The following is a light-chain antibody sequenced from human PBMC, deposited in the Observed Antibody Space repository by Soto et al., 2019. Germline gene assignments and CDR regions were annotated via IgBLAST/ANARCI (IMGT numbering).Light chain of an antibody. CDR1: SSNIGSNT. CDR3: AAWEDSLNGYVV. CDR2: SNN. J-gene: IGLJ2*01. Sequence: QSVLPQPPSASGTPGQRVTISCSGSSSNIGSNTVNWYQQLPGTAPKLLIYSNNQPPSGVPDRFSGSKSGTSASLAISGLQSEDEADYYCAAWEDSLNGYVVFGGGTKLTVL. V-gene: IGLV1-44*01.